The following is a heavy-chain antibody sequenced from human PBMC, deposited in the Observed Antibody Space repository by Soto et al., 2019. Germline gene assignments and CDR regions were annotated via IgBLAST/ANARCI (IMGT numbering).Heavy chain of an antibody. CDR3: ASGYSGYDLDY. Sequence: QVQLQQWGAGLLKPSETLSLTCAVYGGSFSGYYWSWIRQPPGKGLEWIGEINHSGSTNYTPSLKRRVTISVDTSKNQFSLKLSSVTAADTAVYYCASGYSGYDLDYWGQGTLVTVSS. CDR1: GGSFSGYY. J-gene: IGHJ4*02. CDR2: INHSGST. V-gene: IGHV4-34*01. D-gene: IGHD5-12*01.